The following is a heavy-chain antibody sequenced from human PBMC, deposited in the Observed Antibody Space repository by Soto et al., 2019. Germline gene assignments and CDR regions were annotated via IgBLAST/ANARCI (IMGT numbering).Heavy chain of an antibody. CDR3: ARRAGRVNVLLWFGEPFDY. CDR2: INHSGST. Sequence: SETLSLTCAVYGGSFSGYYWSWIRQPPGKGLEWIGEINHSGSTNYNPSLKSRVTISVDTSKNQFSLKLSSVTAADTAVYYCARRAGRVNVLLWFGEPFDYWGQGTLVTVS. D-gene: IGHD3-10*01. V-gene: IGHV4-34*01. CDR1: GGSFSGYY. J-gene: IGHJ4*02.